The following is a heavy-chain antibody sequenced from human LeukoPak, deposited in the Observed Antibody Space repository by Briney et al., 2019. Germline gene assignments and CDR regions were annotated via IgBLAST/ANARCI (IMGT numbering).Heavy chain of an antibody. D-gene: IGHD1-7*01. CDR3: ARDSGNYLDAFDI. J-gene: IGHJ3*02. Sequence: GGSLRLSCAASGFTFSSYGMHWVRQAPGKGLEWVAVISYDGSNKYYADSVKGRFIISRDNSKNTLYLQMNSLRAEDTAVYYCARDSGNYLDAFDIWGQGTMVTVSS. CDR1: GFTFSSYG. V-gene: IGHV3-30*03. CDR2: ISYDGSNK.